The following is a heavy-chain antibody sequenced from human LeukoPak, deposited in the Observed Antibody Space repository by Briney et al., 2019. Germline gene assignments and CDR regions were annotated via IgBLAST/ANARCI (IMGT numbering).Heavy chain of an antibody. CDR1: GFTFSSYS. D-gene: IGHD5-24*01. J-gene: IGHJ4*02. CDR3: ARDPRDGYNYD. V-gene: IGHV3-48*01. CDR2: ISSSSSTI. Sequence: GGSLRLSCAASGFTFSSYSMNWVRQAPGKGLEWVSYISSSSSTIYYADSVKGRFTISRDNDKNSLYLQMNSLRAEDTAVYYCARDPRDGYNYDWGQGTLVTVSS.